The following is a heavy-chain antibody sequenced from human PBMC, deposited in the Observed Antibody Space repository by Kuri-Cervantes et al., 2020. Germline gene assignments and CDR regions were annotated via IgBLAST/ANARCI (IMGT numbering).Heavy chain of an antibody. D-gene: IGHD3-10*01. CDR3: ARRPVYYYGSGSYRGWFDP. CDR2: IYYSGST. Sequence: GSLRLSCTVSGGSISSSSYYWGWFRQPPGKGLEWIGSIYYSGSTYYNPSLKSRVTISVDTSKNQFSLKLSSVTAADTAVYYCARRPVYYYGSGSYRGWFDPWGQGTLVTVSS. CDR1: GGSISSSSYY. V-gene: IGHV4-39*07. J-gene: IGHJ5*02.